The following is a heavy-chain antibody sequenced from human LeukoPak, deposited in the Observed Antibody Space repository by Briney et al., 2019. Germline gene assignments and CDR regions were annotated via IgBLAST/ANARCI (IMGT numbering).Heavy chain of an antibody. CDR3: VRGTPTPGMDY. Sequence: ASVNVSCRASGYPFSAHFLNWVRQAPAQAREWMGNIDTTTGNPRYAQDFTGRFVFSLDTSVSTAYLQITSLKADDTAAYYCVRGTPTPGMDYWGQGTQVTVSS. D-gene: IGHD3-10*01. V-gene: IGHV7-4-1*02. J-gene: IGHJ4*02. CDR1: GYPFSAHF. CDR2: IDTTTGNP.